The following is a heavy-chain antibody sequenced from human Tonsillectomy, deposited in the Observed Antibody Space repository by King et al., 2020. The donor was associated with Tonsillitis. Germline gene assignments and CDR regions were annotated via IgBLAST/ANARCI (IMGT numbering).Heavy chain of an antibody. J-gene: IGHJ2*01. Sequence: QLVQSGAEVKKPGSSVKVSCKASGGTFSSYAISWVRQAPGQGLEWMGWIIPILGIANYAQKFQGRVTITADKSTSTAYMELSSLRSEDTAVYYCASGAAGTYWYFDLWGRGTLVTVSS. CDR2: IIPILGIA. D-gene: IGHD6-19*01. CDR1: GGTFSSYA. V-gene: IGHV1-69*09. CDR3: ASGAAGTYWYFDL.